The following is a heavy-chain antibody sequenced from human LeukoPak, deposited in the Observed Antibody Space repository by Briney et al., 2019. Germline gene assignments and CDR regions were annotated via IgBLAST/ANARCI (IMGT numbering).Heavy chain of an antibody. CDR1: GFTFSAYE. Sequence: PGGSLRLSCAASGFTFSAYEMTWVRQAPGKGLEWVSYISSSGGTRYYADSVKGRFTISRDNAKNSLYLQMNSLRAEDTAVYYCARRRNGAFDIWGQGTMVTVSS. CDR3: ARRRNGAFDI. D-gene: IGHD2-8*01. CDR2: ISSSGGTR. J-gene: IGHJ3*02. V-gene: IGHV3-48*03.